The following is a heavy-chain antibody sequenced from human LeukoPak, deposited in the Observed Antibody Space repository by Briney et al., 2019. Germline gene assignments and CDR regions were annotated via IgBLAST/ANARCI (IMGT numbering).Heavy chain of an antibody. V-gene: IGHV1-8*01. J-gene: IGHJ4*02. CDR3: ARGQGYSNSHHDY. CDR1: GYTFTSYD. CDR2: MNPESGNT. D-gene: IGHD6-6*01. Sequence: ASVKVSCKASGYTFTSYDINWVRQATGQGHEWMGWMNPESGNTGYAQKFQGRVTMTRDTSISTAYMELSSLRSEDTAVYYCARGQGYSNSHHDYWGQGTLVTVSS.